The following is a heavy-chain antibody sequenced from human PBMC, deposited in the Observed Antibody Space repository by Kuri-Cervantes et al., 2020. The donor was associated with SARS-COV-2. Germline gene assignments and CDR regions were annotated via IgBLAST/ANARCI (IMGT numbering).Heavy chain of an antibody. CDR3: AKDQHGVVVVVAAIDY. D-gene: IGHD2-15*01. V-gene: IGHV3-30*02. J-gene: IGHJ4*02. CDR1: GFTFSSYG. CDR2: IRLDGNNK. Sequence: GESLKISCAASGFTFSSYGMHWVRQAPGKGLEWVSFIRLDGNNKYYAESVKGRFTISRDNSKNTLYLQMNSLRAEDTAVYYCAKDQHGVVVVVAAIDYWGQGTLVTVSS.